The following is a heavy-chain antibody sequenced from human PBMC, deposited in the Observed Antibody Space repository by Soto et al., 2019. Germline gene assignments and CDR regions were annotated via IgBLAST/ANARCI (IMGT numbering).Heavy chain of an antibody. V-gene: IGHV1-69*13. CDR3: AIPYYSNPFYYYYGMDV. CDR1: GGTFSSYA. CDR2: TIPIFGTA. J-gene: IGHJ6*02. D-gene: IGHD4-4*01. Sequence: ASVKVSCKASGGTFSSYAISWVRQAPGQGLEWMGGTIPIFGTANYAQKFQGRVAITADESTSTAYMELSSLRSEDTAVYYCAIPYYSNPFYYYYGMDVWGQGTTVTVS.